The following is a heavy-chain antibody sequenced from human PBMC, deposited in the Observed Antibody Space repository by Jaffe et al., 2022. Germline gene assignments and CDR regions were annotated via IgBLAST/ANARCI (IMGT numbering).Heavy chain of an antibody. CDR3: ARLEGYYDSSGSYFDP. CDR1: GYSISSGYY. D-gene: IGHD3-22*01. Sequence: QVQLQESGPGLVKPSETLSLTCAVSGYSISSGYYWGWIRQPPGKGLEWIGSIYHSGSTYYNPSLKSRVTISVDTSKNQFSLKLSSVTAADTAVYYCARLEGYYDSSGSYFDPWGQGTLVTVSS. CDR2: IYHSGST. V-gene: IGHV4-38-2*01. J-gene: IGHJ5*02.